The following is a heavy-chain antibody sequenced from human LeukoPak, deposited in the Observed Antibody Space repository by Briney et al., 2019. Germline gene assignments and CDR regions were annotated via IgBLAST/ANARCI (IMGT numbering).Heavy chain of an antibody. CDR3: ARSSSWYTYNWFDP. CDR2: ISNRRSYT. Sequence: PGGSLRLSCGAWGFIFSNHGVRGVRQSPGRGREGVSYISNRRSYTNYADSVKGRFTISRDNAKNSLYMKMNSLRAEDTAVYYCARSSSWYTYNWFDPCGQGPLVTVSS. V-gene: IGHV3-11*03. D-gene: IGHD6-13*01. J-gene: IGHJ5*02. CDR1: GFIFSNHG.